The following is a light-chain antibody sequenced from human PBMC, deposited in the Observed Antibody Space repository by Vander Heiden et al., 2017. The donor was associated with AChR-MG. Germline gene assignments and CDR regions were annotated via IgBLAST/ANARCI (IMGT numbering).Light chain of an antibody. CDR2: STS. CDR1: TGAVTSGSY. J-gene: IGLJ1*01. CDR3: LLYFGGAQLDV. V-gene: IGLV7-43*01. Sequence: QTVVTQEPSLTVSPGGTVTLTCASNTGAVTSGSYPNWFQQKPGQAPRALIYSTSNKHSGALLGGKAALTLSGVQPEDEAEYNCLLYFGGAQLDVFGTGTKVTV.